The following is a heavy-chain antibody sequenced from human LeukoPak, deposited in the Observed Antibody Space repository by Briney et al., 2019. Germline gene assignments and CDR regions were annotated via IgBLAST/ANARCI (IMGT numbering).Heavy chain of an antibody. CDR2: INHSGRV. Sequence: PSDTLSLTCAVSGESFSYNYWTWVRRPPGKGLEWIGDINHSGRVNYRPSLKSRVTISVDTSKSQFSLKLSAVTAADTAVYYCARGLGPMSPSLDYWGQGSLVTVSS. CDR1: GESFSYNY. CDR3: ARGLGPMSPSLDY. D-gene: IGHD3-22*01. J-gene: IGHJ4*02. V-gene: IGHV4-34*01.